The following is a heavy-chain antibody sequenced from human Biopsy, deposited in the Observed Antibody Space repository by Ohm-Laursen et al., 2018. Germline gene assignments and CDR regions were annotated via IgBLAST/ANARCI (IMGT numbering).Heavy chain of an antibody. Sequence: SSVKVSCNTSGYTFTSYEINWVRQATGQGLEWMGWMNPDSGNTGYAQNFQGRVTMTRNTSISTAYMELSSLRSEDTAVYFCARADPPLFYYGSGSSNWFDPWGQGTLVTVSS. CDR1: GYTFTSYE. CDR2: MNPDSGNT. D-gene: IGHD3-10*01. CDR3: ARADPPLFYYGSGSSNWFDP. J-gene: IGHJ5*02. V-gene: IGHV1-8*01.